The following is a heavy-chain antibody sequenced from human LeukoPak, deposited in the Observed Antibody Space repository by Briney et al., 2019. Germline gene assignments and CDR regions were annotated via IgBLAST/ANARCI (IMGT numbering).Heavy chain of an antibody. Sequence: GGSLRLSCAASGISFSNYSMNWVRRAPGKGLEWVSLISSSSRFIYYGDSVKGRFTISRDNAKKSPYLQMSSLRAEDTAVYYCARAVYCSGGGCFWYFDLWGRGTLVTVSS. D-gene: IGHD2-15*01. CDR3: ARAVYCSGGGCFWYFDL. CDR1: GISFSNYS. V-gene: IGHV3-21*01. J-gene: IGHJ2*01. CDR2: ISSSSRFI.